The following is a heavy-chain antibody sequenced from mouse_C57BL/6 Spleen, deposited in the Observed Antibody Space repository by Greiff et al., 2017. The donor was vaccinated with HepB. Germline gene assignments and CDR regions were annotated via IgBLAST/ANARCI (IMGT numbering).Heavy chain of an antibody. CDR2: ISDGGSYT. CDR3: ARDYGSVDYFDY. V-gene: IGHV5-4*01. D-gene: IGHD1-1*01. CDR1: GFTFSSYA. J-gene: IGHJ2*01. Sequence: EVQGVESGGGLVKPGGSLKLSCAASGFTFSSYAMSWVRQTPEKRLEWVATISDGGSYTYYPDNVKGRFTISRDNAKNNLYLQMSHLKSEDTAMYYWARDYGSVDYFDYWGQGTTLTVSS.